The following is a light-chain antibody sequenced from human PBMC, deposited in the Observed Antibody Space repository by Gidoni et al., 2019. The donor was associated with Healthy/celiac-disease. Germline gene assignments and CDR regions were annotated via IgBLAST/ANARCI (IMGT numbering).Light chain of an antibody. CDR1: QSVSSY. Sequence: EIVLTQSPASLSLAPGERATLSCRASQSVSSYLAWYQQKPGLAPRLLIYDASNRATGIPARFSGRGSVTDFTLTISSLDPEDFAVYYCQQRSNRPLYSFGQGTRLEIK. V-gene: IGKV3-11*01. CDR2: DAS. CDR3: QQRSNRPLYS. J-gene: IGKJ5*01.